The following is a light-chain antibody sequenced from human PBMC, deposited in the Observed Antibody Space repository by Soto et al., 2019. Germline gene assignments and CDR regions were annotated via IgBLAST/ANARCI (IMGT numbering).Light chain of an antibody. CDR3: QQGHNWPLT. CDR1: QSISSE. J-gene: IGKJ2*01. Sequence: EIVMTQSPATLCVSPGESATLSCRASQSISSELAWYQKKPGQPPRLLIYGASTRATGVPARFTGSGSGSDFTLTISGLQSEDFAVYYCQQGHNWPLTFGQGTRLEI. V-gene: IGKV3-15*01. CDR2: GAS.